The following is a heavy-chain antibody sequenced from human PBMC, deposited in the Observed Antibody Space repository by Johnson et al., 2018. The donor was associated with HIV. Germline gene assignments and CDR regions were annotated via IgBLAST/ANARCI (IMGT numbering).Heavy chain of an antibody. Sequence: QVQLVESGGDVVQPGASLRLSCAASGFTFNNYGMHWVRQAPGKGLGWVAFVRYDGSNNYYFDSVKGRFTISSDNSKNTLYLQMNSLRDEDTAVYYCVNADRGSAWGQGTTVTVSS. CDR1: GFTFNNYG. CDR2: VRYDGSNN. D-gene: IGHD1-26*01. V-gene: IGHV3-30*02. CDR3: VNADRGSA. J-gene: IGHJ3*01.